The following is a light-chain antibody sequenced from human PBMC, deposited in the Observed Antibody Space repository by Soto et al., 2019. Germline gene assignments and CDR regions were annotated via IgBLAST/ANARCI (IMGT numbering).Light chain of an antibody. V-gene: IGKV1-27*01. CDR2: AAS. J-gene: IGKJ1*01. Sequence: DIQMTQSPSSLSASIGDRVTTSCRASQGISNYLAWYQQKPGKVPKLLIYAASTPHSGVPSRFSGRGSGTDFTLTISSLQPEDVATYYCQNYNSAPRTFGQGTKVEIK. CDR3: QNYNSAPRT. CDR1: QGISNY.